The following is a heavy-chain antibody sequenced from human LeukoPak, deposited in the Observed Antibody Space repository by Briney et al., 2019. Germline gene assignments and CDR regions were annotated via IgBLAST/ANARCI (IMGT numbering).Heavy chain of an antibody. Sequence: GGSLRLSCAASGFTFSSYGMHWVRQAPGKGLEWVAFIRYDGSNKYYADSVKGRFTISRDNSKNTLYLQMNSLRAEDTAVYYCARDYAVVVVAATGILGYWGQGTLVTVSS. CDR3: ARDYAVVVVAATGILGY. J-gene: IGHJ4*02. CDR1: GFTFSSYG. D-gene: IGHD2-15*01. V-gene: IGHV3-30*02. CDR2: IRYDGSNK.